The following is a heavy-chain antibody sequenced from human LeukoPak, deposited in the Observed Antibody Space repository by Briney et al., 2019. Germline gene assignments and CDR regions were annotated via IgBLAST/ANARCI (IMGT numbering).Heavy chain of an antibody. Sequence: PGGSLRLSCAASGFTFSSYGMHWVRQAPGKGLEWVAVISYDGSNTYYADSVKGRFTISRDNSKNTVYLQMNSLAIEDTAIYYCAKNRWGSVATPDSWGQGTVVTVSS. CDR3: AKNRWGSVATPDS. V-gene: IGHV3-30*18. CDR1: GFTFSSYG. J-gene: IGHJ4*02. CDR2: ISYDGSNT. D-gene: IGHD5-12*01.